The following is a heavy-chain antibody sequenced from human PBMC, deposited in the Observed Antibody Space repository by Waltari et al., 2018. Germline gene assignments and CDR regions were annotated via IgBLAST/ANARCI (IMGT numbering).Heavy chain of an antibody. V-gene: IGHV1-18*01. D-gene: IGHD3-10*01. J-gene: IGHJ6*02. CDR2: IKAYKWKP. CDR1: GYTFTSYG. CDR3: ARVATMVQGGGMDV. Sequence: QVQLVQSGAEVKKPGASVKVSCKASGYTFTSYGISWVRQAPGQGLEWMGWIKAYKWKPKHAKKSQGQVPMANGTTTSTAYMELRSLRSDDTAVYYCARVATMVQGGGMDVWGQGTTVTVSS.